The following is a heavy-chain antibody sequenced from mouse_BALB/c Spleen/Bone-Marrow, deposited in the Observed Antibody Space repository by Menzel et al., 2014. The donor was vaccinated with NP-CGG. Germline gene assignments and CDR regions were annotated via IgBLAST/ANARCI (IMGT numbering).Heavy chain of an antibody. J-gene: IGHJ1*01. CDR3: ARVIYWYLDV. V-gene: IGHV1-9*01. Sequence: QVQLQQSGAELMKPGASVKISCMATGYTFRNYWIEWVKQRPGHGLEWIGEILPGSGSTDYNENFKGKATFTADTSSNTAYMQLSSLTSADSAVYYCARVIYWYLDVWGAGTTSPSPQ. CDR2: ILPGSGST. CDR1: GYTFRNYW.